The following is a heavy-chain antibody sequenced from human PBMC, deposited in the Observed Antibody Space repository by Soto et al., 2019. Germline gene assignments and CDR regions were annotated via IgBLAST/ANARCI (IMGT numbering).Heavy chain of an antibody. V-gene: IGHV4-31*03. CDR3: ARDVTTVTAPRYYYYGMDV. CDR1: GGSISSGGYY. D-gene: IGHD4-17*01. Sequence: SETLSLTCTVSGGSISSGGYYWSWIRQHPGKGLEWIGYIYYSGSTYYNPSLKSRVTISVDTSKNQFSLKLSSVTAADTAVYYCARDVTTVTAPRYYYYGMDVWGQGTTVTVSS. CDR2: IYYSGST. J-gene: IGHJ6*02.